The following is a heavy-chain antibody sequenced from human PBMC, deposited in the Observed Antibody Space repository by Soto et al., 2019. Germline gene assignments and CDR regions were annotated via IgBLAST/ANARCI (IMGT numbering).Heavy chain of an antibody. Sequence: ASVMVSCKVSGYTLTELSMHWVRQAPGKGLEWMGGFDPEDGETIYAQKFQGRVTMTEDTSTDTAYMELSSLRSEDTAVYYCATVAARYYGMDVWGQGTTVTVSS. J-gene: IGHJ6*02. CDR2: FDPEDGET. V-gene: IGHV1-24*01. D-gene: IGHD6-6*01. CDR3: ATVAARYYGMDV. CDR1: GYTLTELS.